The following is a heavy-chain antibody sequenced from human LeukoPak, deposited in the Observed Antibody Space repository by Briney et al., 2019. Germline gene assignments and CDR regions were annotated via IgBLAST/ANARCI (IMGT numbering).Heavy chain of an antibody. D-gene: IGHD3-22*01. Sequence: SVKVSCKASGGTFSSYAISWVRQAPGQGLEWMGGIIPIFGTANYAQKFQGRVTITTDESTSTAYMELSSLRSEDTAVYYCARTPPYYYDSSGYYHEYFQHWGQGTLVTVSS. CDR1: GGTFSSYA. CDR2: IIPIFGTA. J-gene: IGHJ1*01. V-gene: IGHV1-69*05. CDR3: ARTPPYYYDSSGYYHEYFQH.